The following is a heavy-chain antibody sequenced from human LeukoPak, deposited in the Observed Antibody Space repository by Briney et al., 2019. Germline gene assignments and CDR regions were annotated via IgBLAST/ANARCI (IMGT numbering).Heavy chain of an antibody. CDR2: IYYSGST. CDR1: RGSINSNNYY. D-gene: IGHD3-22*01. CDR3: ARLQYYYDSNGYYSLYYFDY. Sequence: PSETLSLTCTFSRGSINSNNYYWGWIRQPPGKGLEWIGSIYYSGSTYYNPSLRSRLTISLDTSKNQFSLTLSSVTAADTAVYYCARLQYYYDSNGYYSLYYFDYWGQGTVVTVSS. V-gene: IGHV4-39*01. J-gene: IGHJ4*02.